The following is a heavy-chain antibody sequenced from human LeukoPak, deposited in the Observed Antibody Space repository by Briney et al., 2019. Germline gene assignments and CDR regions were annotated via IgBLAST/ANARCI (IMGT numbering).Heavy chain of an antibody. J-gene: IGHJ4*02. V-gene: IGHV5-51*01. CDR1: GYDFPTYW. CDR3: ARQGDSDRDY. CDR2: IYPGDSDT. D-gene: IGHD2-21*01. Sequence: GESLKISCKGSGYDFPTYWIGWVRQMPGKGLEWMGIIYPGDSDTRYSPSFKGQVTISVDKSITTAYLQWSSLKASDTAIYYCARQGDSDRDYWGQGTLVTVSS.